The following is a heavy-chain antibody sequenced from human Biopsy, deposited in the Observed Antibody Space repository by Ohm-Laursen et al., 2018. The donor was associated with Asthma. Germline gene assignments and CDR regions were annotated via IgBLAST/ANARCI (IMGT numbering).Heavy chain of an antibody. CDR2: IIPSYGTA. D-gene: IGHD4-17*01. J-gene: IGHJ4*02. V-gene: IGHV1-69*13. CDR3: ARDYDGDYVQRHLPLAY. Sequence: SVKVSCKAPGGTFSNFAISWVRQAPGQGLEWMGRIIPSYGTATYAQNFQGRLTFTADESTSTAYMELSSLRSEDTAVYFCARDYDGDYVQRHLPLAYWGQGTLVAVSS. CDR1: GGTFSNFA.